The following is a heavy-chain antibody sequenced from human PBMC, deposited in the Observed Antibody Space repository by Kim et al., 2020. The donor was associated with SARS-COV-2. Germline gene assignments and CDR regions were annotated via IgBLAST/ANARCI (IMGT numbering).Heavy chain of an antibody. D-gene: IGHD3-16*01. CDR1: GFTVSSNY. CDR2: IYSGGST. Sequence: GGSLRLSCAASGFTVSSNYMSWVRQAPGKGLEWVSVIYSGGSTYYADSVKGRFTISRDNSKNTLYLQMNSLRAEDTAVYYCARDMGLPPAGMDVWGQGTTVTVSS. CDR3: ARDMGLPPAGMDV. J-gene: IGHJ6*02. V-gene: IGHV3-66*01.